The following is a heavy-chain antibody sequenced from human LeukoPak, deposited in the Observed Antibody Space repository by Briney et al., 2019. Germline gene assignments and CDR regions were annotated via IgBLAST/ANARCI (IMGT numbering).Heavy chain of an antibody. J-gene: IGHJ4*02. Sequence: PSETLSLTCTVSGGSISSYYRSWIRQPPGKGLEWLGYIYYSGSTNYNPSLKSRVTISVDTSKNQFSLKLSSVTAADTAVYYCARTNYCSGGSCSFDYWGQGTLVTVSS. V-gene: IGHV4-59*08. CDR1: GGSISSYY. D-gene: IGHD2-15*01. CDR2: IYYSGST. CDR3: ARTNYCSGGSCSFDY.